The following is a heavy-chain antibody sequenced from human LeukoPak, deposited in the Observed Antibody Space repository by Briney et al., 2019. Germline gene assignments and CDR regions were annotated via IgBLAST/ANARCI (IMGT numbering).Heavy chain of an antibody. Sequence: SVKVSCKASGGTFSSYAISWVRQAPGQGLEWMGGIIPIFGTANYAQKFQGRVTITADESTSTAYMELGSLRSEDTAVYYCARVGGSGHVWGSYRYPLYYWGQGTLVTVSS. CDR3: ARVGGSGHVWGSYRYPLYY. J-gene: IGHJ4*02. CDR1: GGTFSSYA. D-gene: IGHD3-16*02. V-gene: IGHV1-69*13. CDR2: IIPIFGTA.